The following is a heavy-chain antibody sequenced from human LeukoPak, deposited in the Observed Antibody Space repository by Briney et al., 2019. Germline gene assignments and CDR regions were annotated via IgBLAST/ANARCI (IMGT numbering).Heavy chain of an antibody. CDR3: ARAMIVVPDAFDI. V-gene: IGHV4-4*07. CDR1: VDSISSYY. Sequence: SETLSLTCTVSVDSISSYYWSWLRQPAGKGLEWIGRIYTSGSTNYNPPLKSRVTMSVDTSKNQFSLKLSSVTAADTAVYYCARAMIVVPDAFDIWGQGTMVTVSS. J-gene: IGHJ3*02. D-gene: IGHD3-22*01. CDR2: IYTSGST.